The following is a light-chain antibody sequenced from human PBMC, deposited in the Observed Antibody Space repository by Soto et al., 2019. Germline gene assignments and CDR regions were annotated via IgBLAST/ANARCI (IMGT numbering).Light chain of an antibody. J-gene: IGKJ4*01. V-gene: IGKV3-11*01. CDR3: QQYGSSPLT. CDR2: DAS. Sequence: EVMLTQSPATLSLSPGERATLSCRASQTISTYLAWYQQKPGQAPRLLIYDASNRATGIPARFSGSGSGTDFSLTISSLEPGDFAVYYCQQYGSSPLTFGGGTKVDI. CDR1: QTISTY.